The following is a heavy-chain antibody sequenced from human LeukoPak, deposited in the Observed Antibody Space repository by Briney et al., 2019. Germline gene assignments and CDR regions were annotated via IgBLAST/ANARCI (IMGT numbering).Heavy chain of an antibody. Sequence: PGGSLRLSCAASGFTFSSYSMNWVRQAPGKGLEWVSSISSSSSYIYYADSVKGRFTISRDNAKNSLYLQMNSLRAEDTAVYYCARDPPYCSGGSCTPRNWFDPWGQGTLVIVSS. D-gene: IGHD2-15*01. V-gene: IGHV3-21*01. J-gene: IGHJ5*02. CDR3: ARDPPYCSGGSCTPRNWFDP. CDR1: GFTFSSYS. CDR2: ISSSSSYI.